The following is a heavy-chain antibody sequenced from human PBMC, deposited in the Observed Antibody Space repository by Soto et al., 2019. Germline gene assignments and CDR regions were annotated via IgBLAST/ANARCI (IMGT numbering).Heavy chain of an antibody. Sequence: GVSVKVSCKASGGTFSSYAISWVQQAPGQGLEWMGGIIPIFGTANYAQKFQGRVTITADESTSTAYMELSSLRSEDTAVYYCARGAYYDSSGYYYERAFDIWGQGTMVTVSS. CDR2: IIPIFGTA. D-gene: IGHD3-22*01. CDR3: ARGAYYDSSGYYYERAFDI. J-gene: IGHJ3*02. V-gene: IGHV1-69*13. CDR1: GGTFSSYA.